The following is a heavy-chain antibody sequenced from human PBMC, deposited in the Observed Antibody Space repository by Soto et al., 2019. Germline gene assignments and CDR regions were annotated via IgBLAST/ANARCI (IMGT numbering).Heavy chain of an antibody. CDR1: GGSISSYY. J-gene: IGHJ3*02. D-gene: IGHD5-12*01. V-gene: IGHV4-59*08. CDR3: ARLGREYSGYDAFDI. Sequence: SETLSLICTVSGGSISSYYWSWIRQPPGKGLEWIGYIYYSGSTNYNPSLKSRVTISVDTSKNQFSLKLSSVTAADTAVYYCARLGREYSGYDAFDIWGQGTMVTVSS. CDR2: IYYSGST.